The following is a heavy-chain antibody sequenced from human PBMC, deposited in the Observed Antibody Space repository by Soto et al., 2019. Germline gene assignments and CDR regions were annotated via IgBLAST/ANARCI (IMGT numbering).Heavy chain of an antibody. Sequence: GGSLRLSCAASGFTFSTYEMYWVRQAPGKGLEWVSYISSSSNAIYYGDSVKGRFTISRDNAKNSLHLRMSSLRAEDTAIYYCARGGSSGWFFLDYWGQGALVTVSS. CDR2: ISSSSNAI. V-gene: IGHV3-48*03. D-gene: IGHD6-19*01. CDR3: ARGGSSGWFFLDY. CDR1: GFTFSTYE. J-gene: IGHJ4*02.